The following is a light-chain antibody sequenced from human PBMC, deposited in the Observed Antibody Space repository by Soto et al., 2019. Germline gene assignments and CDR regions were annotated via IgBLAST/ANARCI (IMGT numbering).Light chain of an antibody. J-gene: IGKJ2*01. Sequence: DIQMTQSPSSLSASVGDRVTITCQASQDISNYLNWYQQKPGKAPKLLIYDASNLETGVPSRFSGSGSGTDFTFTISSLHREDIATYYCQQYDHLYTFGQGTKLEIK. CDR2: DAS. CDR1: QDISNY. CDR3: QQYDHLYT. V-gene: IGKV1-33*01.